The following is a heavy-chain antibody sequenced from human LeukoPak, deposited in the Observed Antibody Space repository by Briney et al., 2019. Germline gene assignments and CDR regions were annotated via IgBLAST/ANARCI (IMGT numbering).Heavy chain of an antibody. J-gene: IGHJ4*02. V-gene: IGHV3-7*01. D-gene: IGHD5-24*01. CDR2: VKHDGSEK. Sequence: GGSLRLSCAASGFTFSSYWMSWVRQAPGKGLEWVANVKHDGSEKFYVDSVKGRFTISKHNAKNSVYLQFNSLRAEDTAMYYCARDGYRDRYFDYWGQGTLVTVSS. CDR3: ARDGYRDRYFDY. CDR1: GFTFSSYW.